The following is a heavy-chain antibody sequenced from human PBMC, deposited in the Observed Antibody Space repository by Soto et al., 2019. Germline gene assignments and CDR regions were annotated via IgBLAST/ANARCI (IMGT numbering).Heavy chain of an antibody. J-gene: IGHJ4*02. CDR2: IYYSGST. CDR3: ARVQAYYDFWSGYYTPLTRFDY. D-gene: IGHD3-3*01. Sequence: SETLSLTCTVSGGSISSGGYYWSWIRQHPGKGLEWIGYIYYSGSTYYNPSLKSRVTISVDTSKNQFSLKLSSVTAADTAVYYCARVQAYYDFWSGYYTPLTRFDYWGQGTLVTVSS. V-gene: IGHV4-31*03. CDR1: GGSISSGGYY.